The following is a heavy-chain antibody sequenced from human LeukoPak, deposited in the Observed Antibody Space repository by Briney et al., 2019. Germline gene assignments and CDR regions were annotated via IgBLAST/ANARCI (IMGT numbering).Heavy chain of an antibody. Sequence: SETLSLTRAVYGGSFSGYYWSWIRQPPGKGLEWIGEINHSGSTNYNPSLKSRVTISVDTSKNQFSLKLSSVTAADTAVYYCAGWTRITMVRGVITDWFDPWGQGTLVTVSS. V-gene: IGHV4-34*01. CDR2: INHSGST. CDR3: AGWTRITMVRGVITDWFDP. CDR1: GGSFSGYY. J-gene: IGHJ5*02. D-gene: IGHD3-10*01.